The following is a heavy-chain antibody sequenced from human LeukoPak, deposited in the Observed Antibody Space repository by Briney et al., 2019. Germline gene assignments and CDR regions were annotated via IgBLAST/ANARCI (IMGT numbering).Heavy chain of an antibody. Sequence: SVKVSCTASGGTFSDYTISWVRQAPGQGPEWMGRIIPILGTANYAQKFQGRVTITADKSTSTTYMELSGLRSEDTALYYCAKGAAAGIRGYLDSWGQGILVTVSS. CDR1: GGTFSDYT. V-gene: IGHV1-69*08. D-gene: IGHD6-25*01. CDR3: AKGAAAGIRGYLDS. CDR2: IIPILGTA. J-gene: IGHJ4*02.